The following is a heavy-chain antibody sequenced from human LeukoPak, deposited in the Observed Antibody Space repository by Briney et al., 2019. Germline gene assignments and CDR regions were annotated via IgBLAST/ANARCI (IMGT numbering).Heavy chain of an antibody. CDR3: ARDSSGWYHWFDP. D-gene: IGHD6-19*01. CDR2: MNPNSGNT. V-gene: IGHV1-8*01. J-gene: IGHJ5*02. CDR1: GYTFTSYD. Sequence: ASVKVSCKASGYTFTSYDINWVRQATGQGLEWMGWMNPNSGNTGYAQKFQGRVTITRNISISTAYMELSSLRSEDTAVYYCARDSSGWYHWFDPWGQGTLVTVSS.